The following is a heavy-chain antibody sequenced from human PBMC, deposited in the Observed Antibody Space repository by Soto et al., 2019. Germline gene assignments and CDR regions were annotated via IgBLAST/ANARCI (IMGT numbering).Heavy chain of an antibody. CDR2: IIPIFGTA. CDR1: GGTFSSYA. D-gene: IGHD3-16*01. Sequence: QVQLVQSGAEVKKPGSSVKVSCKASGGTFSSYAISWVRQAPGQGLEWMGGIIPIFGTANYAQKFQGRVTLTAEESTRTAYRALSGLRSEGTAVYCCARDLSAGEPPTYSGQGTLVTVSS. CDR3: ARDLSAGEPPTY. V-gene: IGHV1-69*12. J-gene: IGHJ4*02.